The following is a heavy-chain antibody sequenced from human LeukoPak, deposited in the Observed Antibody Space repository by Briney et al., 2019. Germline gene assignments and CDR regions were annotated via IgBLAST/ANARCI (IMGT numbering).Heavy chain of an antibody. Sequence: PGGSLRLSCAASGFTFSSYWMSWVRQAPGKGLEWEANIKQDGSEKYYVDSVKGRFTISRDNAKNSLYLQMNSLRAEDTAVYYCARDLSTRRYCSGGSCYSDGSFFDYWGQGTLVTVSS. CDR2: IKQDGSEK. CDR1: GFTFSSYW. CDR3: ARDLSTRRYCSGGSCYSDGSFFDY. D-gene: IGHD2-15*01. J-gene: IGHJ4*02. V-gene: IGHV3-7*01.